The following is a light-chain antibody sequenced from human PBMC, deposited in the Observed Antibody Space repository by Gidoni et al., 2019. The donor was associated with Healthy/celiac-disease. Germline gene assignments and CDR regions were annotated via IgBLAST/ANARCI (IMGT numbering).Light chain of an antibody. Sequence: EMVLTQSTGTLSLSPGERATLSCRASQSVSSSYLAWYQQQPGQAPRLLIYGASSRATGIPDRFSVSGSGTDFTLTIRRLEPEDFAVYYCQQYGSSPFTFGPGTKVDIK. CDR2: GAS. V-gene: IGKV3-20*01. CDR3: QQYGSSPFT. J-gene: IGKJ3*01. CDR1: QSVSSSY.